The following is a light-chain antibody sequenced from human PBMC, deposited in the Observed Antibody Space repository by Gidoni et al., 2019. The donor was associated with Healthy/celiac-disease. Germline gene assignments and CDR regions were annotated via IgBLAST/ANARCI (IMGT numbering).Light chain of an antibody. CDR3: QSADSSALYV. CDR1: ALPKQY. J-gene: IGLJ3*02. V-gene: IGLV3-25*03. Sequence: SYELTQPPSVSVSPGQTARITCSGDALPKQYAYWYQQKPGQAPVLVIYKDSERPSGIPERFSGSSSGTTVTLTISGVQAEDESDYYCQSADSSALYVFGGGTKLTGL. CDR2: KDS.